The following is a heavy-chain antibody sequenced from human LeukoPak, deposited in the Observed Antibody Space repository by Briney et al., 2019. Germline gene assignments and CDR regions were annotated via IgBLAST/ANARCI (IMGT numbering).Heavy chain of an antibody. D-gene: IGHD1-26*01. CDR1: GGSLSTFY. CDR2: VHYSGTT. Sequence: SETLSLTCTVSGGSLSTFYWSWIRQPPGKGLEWIGYVHYSGTTDYNPSLRSRVIISMDNSKNQFSLMLTSVTAADTAVYYCARGSPTAGVWGHGTTITVSS. CDR3: ARGSPTAGV. V-gene: IGHV4-59*01. J-gene: IGHJ6*02.